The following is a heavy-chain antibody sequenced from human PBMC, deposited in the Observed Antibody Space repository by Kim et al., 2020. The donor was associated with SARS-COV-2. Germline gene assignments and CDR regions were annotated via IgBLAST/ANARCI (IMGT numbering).Heavy chain of an antibody. V-gene: IGHV4-39*01. D-gene: IGHD2-2*02. CDR1: GGSISSSTYY. CDR3: ARAAVPAAIRPAFDI. Sequence: SETLSLTCTVSGGSISSSTYYWGWIRQSPGKGLEWIGSIYYSGSTYYKPSLKSQVTISVDTSKNQFSLKLSSVTAADTAMYFCARAAVPAAIRPAFDIWGQGTMVTVSS. CDR2: IYYSGST. J-gene: IGHJ3*02.